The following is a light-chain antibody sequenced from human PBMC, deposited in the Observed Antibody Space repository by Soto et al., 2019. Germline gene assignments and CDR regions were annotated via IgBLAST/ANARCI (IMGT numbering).Light chain of an antibody. J-gene: IGLJ1*01. CDR3: NSYTSASTYV. Sequence: QSALTQPASVSGSPGQSITISCTGTGSDIGSYNYVSWYQHHPGKVPKFIIYDVTNRPSGVSDRFSGSKSGNTASLTISGLQAEDGADYYCNSYTSASTYVFGTWTKLTVL. V-gene: IGLV2-14*03. CDR1: GSDIGSYNY. CDR2: DVT.